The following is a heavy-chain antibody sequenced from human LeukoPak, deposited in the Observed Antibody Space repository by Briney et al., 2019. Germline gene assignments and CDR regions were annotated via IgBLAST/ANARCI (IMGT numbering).Heavy chain of an antibody. J-gene: IGHJ4*02. V-gene: IGHV1-2*02. Sequence: GASVKVSCKASGYTFTGYYMHWVRQAPGQGVEWMRWINPNNGGTNYAQKLQGRVTMTRGTSISTAYMELSRLTSDDTAVYHCARGRGSTSSNFDYWGQSTLVTVSS. D-gene: IGHD2-2*01. CDR1: GYTFTGYY. CDR3: ARGRGSTSSNFDY. CDR2: INPNNGGT.